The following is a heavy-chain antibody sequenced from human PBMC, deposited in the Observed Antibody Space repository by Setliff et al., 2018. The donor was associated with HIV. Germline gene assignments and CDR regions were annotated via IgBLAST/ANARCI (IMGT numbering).Heavy chain of an antibody. CDR3: ARREATYYYDTRYFDS. V-gene: IGHV4-4*02. CDR2: IDEGGAT. CDR1: GASIRSSKW. Sequence: PSETLSLTCVVSGASIRSSKWWSWVRQSPGKRLQWIGEIDEGGATNYNPSLKSRVTVSVDTSKNQFSLEVKSMTAADTAVYYCARREATYYYDTRYFDSWGQGTLVTVSS. J-gene: IGHJ4*02. D-gene: IGHD3-22*01.